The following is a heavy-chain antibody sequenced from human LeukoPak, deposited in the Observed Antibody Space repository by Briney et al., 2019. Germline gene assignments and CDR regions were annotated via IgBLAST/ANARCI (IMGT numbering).Heavy chain of an antibody. D-gene: IGHD2-2*01. Sequence: SETLSLTCTVSGSSISSYYWSWIRQPPGKGLEWIGYIYYSGSTNYNPSLKSRVTISVDTSKNQFSLKLSSVTAADTAVYYCARDSSTSHSYNWFDPWGQGTLVTVSS. CDR2: IYYSGST. CDR1: GSSISSYY. J-gene: IGHJ5*02. V-gene: IGHV4-59*01. CDR3: ARDSSTSHSYNWFDP.